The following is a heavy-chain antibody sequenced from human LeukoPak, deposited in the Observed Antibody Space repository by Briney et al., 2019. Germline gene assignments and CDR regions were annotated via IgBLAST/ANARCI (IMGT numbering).Heavy chain of an antibody. CDR2: ISAYNGNT. Sequence: ASVKVSCKASGYTFNSYGISWVRQAPGQGLEWMGWISAYNGNTNYAQKLQGRVTMTTDTCTSTAYMELRSLRSDDTAVYYCARDYCSSTGCYFDYWGQGTLVTVSS. J-gene: IGHJ4*02. D-gene: IGHD2-2*01. CDR3: ARDYCSSTGCYFDY. CDR1: GYTFNSYG. V-gene: IGHV1-18*01.